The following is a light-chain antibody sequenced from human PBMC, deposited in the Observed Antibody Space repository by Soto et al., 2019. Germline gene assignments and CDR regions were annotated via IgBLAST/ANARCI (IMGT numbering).Light chain of an antibody. CDR2: GAS. CDR1: QSVSSS. J-gene: IGKJ5*01. V-gene: IGKV3D-20*02. CDR3: QQRSNWPPIT. Sequence: DIVMTQSPDSRAVSLGERATLSCRASQSVSSSRLAWYRQKPGQAPRLLIYGASSRATGIPASFSGSGSGTDFTLTISSLEPEDFAVYYCQQRSNWPPITFGQGTRLEIK.